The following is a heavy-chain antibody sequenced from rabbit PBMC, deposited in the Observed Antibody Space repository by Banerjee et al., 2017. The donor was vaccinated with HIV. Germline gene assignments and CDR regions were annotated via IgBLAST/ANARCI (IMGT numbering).Heavy chain of an antibody. CDR2: IYTNSGST. Sequence: QQQLEESGGGLVKPGGTLTLTCKASGIDFSTYVYICWVRQAPGKGLELIACIYTNSGSTWYASWVDGRFTISRSTSLKTVDLKMTSLTAADTATYFCARCYDDYGDSEDYFNLWGPGTLVTVS. D-gene: IGHD2-1*01. J-gene: IGHJ4*01. CDR3: ARCYDDYGDSEDYFNL. V-gene: IGHV1S43*01. CDR1: GIDFSTYVY.